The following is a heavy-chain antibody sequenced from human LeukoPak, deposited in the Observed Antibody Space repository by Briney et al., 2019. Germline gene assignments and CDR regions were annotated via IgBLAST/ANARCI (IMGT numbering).Heavy chain of an antibody. V-gene: IGHV4-4*02. CDR2: IFHSGST. CDR1: GGSISRNNW. CDR3: ALRYYDILTGYYDDAFDI. Sequence: SETLSLTCAVSGGSISRNNWWSWVRQPPGKGLEWIGEIFHSGSTNYNPSLKSRVTISVDTSKNQFSLKLSSVTAADTAVYYCALRYYDILTGYYDDAFDIWGQGTMVTVSS. J-gene: IGHJ3*02. D-gene: IGHD3-9*01.